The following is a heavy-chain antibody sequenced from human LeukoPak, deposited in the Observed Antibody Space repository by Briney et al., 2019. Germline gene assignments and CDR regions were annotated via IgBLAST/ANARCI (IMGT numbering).Heavy chain of an antibody. CDR2: ISSSSSTI. CDR3: ARGGIVPAARHAY. J-gene: IGHJ4*02. V-gene: IGHV3-48*04. D-gene: IGHD2-2*01. Sequence: GGSLRLSCAASGFTFSSYSMNWVRQAPGKGLEWVSYISSSSSTIYYADSVKGRFTISRDNAKNSLYLQMNSLRAEDTAVYYCARGGIVPAARHAYWGQGTLVTVSS. CDR1: GFTFSSYS.